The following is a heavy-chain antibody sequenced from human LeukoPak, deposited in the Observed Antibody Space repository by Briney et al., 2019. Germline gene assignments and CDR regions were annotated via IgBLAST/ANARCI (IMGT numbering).Heavy chain of an antibody. J-gene: IGHJ4*02. Sequence: SETLSLTCIVSGASIRSYYWGWIRQPPGKGLEWIGEINHSGSTNYNPSLKSRVTISVDTSKNQFSLKLSSVTAADTAVYYCARLYEAYGYYDSSGEGDWGQGTLVTVSS. CDR1: GASIRSYY. CDR2: INHSGST. D-gene: IGHD3-22*01. V-gene: IGHV4-34*01. CDR3: ARLYEAYGYYDSSGEGD.